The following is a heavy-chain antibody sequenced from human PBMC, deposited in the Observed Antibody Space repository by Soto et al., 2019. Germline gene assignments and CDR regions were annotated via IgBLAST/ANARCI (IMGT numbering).Heavy chain of an antibody. V-gene: IGHV1-69*13. D-gene: IGHD2-8*01. CDR1: GGTFSSYA. J-gene: IGHJ4*02. CDR3: ARAESRYCTNGVCYVGHFDY. CDR2: IIPIFGTA. Sequence: GASVKVSCKASGGTFSSYAISWVRQAPGQGLEWMGGIIPIFGTAIYAQKFQGRVTITADESTSTAYMELSSLRSEDTAVYYCARAESRYCTNGVCYVGHFDYWGQGTLVTVSS.